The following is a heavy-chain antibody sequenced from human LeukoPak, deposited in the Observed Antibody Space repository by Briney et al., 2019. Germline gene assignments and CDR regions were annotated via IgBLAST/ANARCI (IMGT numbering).Heavy chain of an antibody. Sequence: GGSLRLSCAASGFTFSSYSMNWVRQAPGKGLEWVSSISSSSSYIYYADSVKGRCTIARDNAKNSLYLQMNSLRAEDTAVYYCARARREYQLRTDWFAPWGQGTLVTVSS. CDR2: ISSSSSYI. J-gene: IGHJ5*02. CDR3: ARARREYQLRTDWFAP. D-gene: IGHD2-2*01. CDR1: GFTFSSYS. V-gene: IGHV3-21*01.